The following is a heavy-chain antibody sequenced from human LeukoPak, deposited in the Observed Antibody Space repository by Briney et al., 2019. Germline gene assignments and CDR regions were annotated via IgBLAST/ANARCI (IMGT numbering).Heavy chain of an antibody. Sequence: SETLSLTCTVSGGSISSSSYYWGWIRQPPGKGLEWIGSIYYSGSTHYNPSLKSRVTISIDTSKNQFSLKLTSVTAADTAVYYCARLWGYYDTSGHYYWDYWGQGTLVTVSS. CDR2: IYYSGST. J-gene: IGHJ4*02. CDR3: ARLWGYYDTSGHYYWDY. V-gene: IGHV4-39*01. CDR1: GGSISSSSYY. D-gene: IGHD3-22*01.